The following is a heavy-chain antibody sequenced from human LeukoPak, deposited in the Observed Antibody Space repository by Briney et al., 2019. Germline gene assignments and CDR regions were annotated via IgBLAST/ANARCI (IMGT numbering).Heavy chain of an antibody. V-gene: IGHV3-33*08. CDR2: IWYGGSNK. CDR3: AREGGSCPFDY. Sequence: GGSLRLSCAASGFTFSSYGMHWVRQAPGKGLEWVAVIWYGGSNKYYADSVKGRFTISRDNSKNTLYLQMNSLRAEDTAVYYCAREGGSCPFDYWGQGTLVTVSS. D-gene: IGHD2-15*01. J-gene: IGHJ4*02. CDR1: GFTFSSYG.